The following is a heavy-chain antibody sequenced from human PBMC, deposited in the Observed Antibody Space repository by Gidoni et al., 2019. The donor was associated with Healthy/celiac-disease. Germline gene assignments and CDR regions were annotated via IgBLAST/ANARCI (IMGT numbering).Heavy chain of an antibody. Sequence: QVQLQESGPGLVKPSETLSLTCTVSGGSISSYYWSWIRQPPGKGLEWIGYIYYSGSTNYNPSLKSRVTISVDTSKNQFSLKLSSVTAADTAVYYCARDPGSGYYGMDVWGQGTTVTVSS. V-gene: IGHV4-59*01. CDR2: IYYSGST. D-gene: IGHD7-27*01. CDR3: ARDPGSGYYGMDV. CDR1: GGSISSYY. J-gene: IGHJ6*02.